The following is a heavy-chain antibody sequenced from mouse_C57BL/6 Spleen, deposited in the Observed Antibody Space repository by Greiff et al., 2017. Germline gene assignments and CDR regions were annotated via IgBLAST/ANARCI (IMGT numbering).Heavy chain of an antibody. D-gene: IGHD2-4*01. J-gene: IGHJ4*01. CDR2: IWGGGST. CDR1: GFSLTSYG. V-gene: IGHV2-9*01. CDR3: AKHSLYDYDDGYAMDY. Sequence: VKVVESGPGLVAPSQSLSITCTVSGFSLTSYGVDWVRQPPGKGLEWLGVIWGGGSTNYNSALMSRLSISKDNSKSQVFLKMNSLQTDDTAMYYCAKHSLYDYDDGYAMDYWGQGTSVTVSS.